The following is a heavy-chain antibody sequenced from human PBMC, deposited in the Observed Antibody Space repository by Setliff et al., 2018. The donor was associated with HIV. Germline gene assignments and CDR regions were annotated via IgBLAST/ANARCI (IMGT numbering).Heavy chain of an antibody. V-gene: IGHV5-51*01. D-gene: IGHD3-10*01. CDR1: GYSFTNYW. Sequence: GESLKISCKGSGYSFTNYWIAWVRQMPGKGLEWMGIIYPGDSDTRYSPSFQGQVTISADKSISIAYLQWSSLKASDTAKYYCARGEVAGFGEFHAFDIWGHGTMVTVS. CDR3: ARGEVAGFGEFHAFDI. J-gene: IGHJ3*02. CDR2: IYPGDSDT.